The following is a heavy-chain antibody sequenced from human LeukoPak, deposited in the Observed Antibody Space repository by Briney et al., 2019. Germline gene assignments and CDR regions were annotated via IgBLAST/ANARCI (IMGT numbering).Heavy chain of an antibody. J-gene: IGHJ2*01. V-gene: IGHV3-23*01. D-gene: IGHD5-12*01. CDR2: ISGSGGST. CDR1: GFTFSSYA. Sequence: PGGSLRLSCTASGFTFSSYAMSWVRQAPGKGLEWVSAISGSGGSTYYADSVKGRFTISRDNSKNTLYLQMNSLRAEDTAVYYCAKGASGYDFRVLSWYFDLWGRGTLVTVSS. CDR3: AKGASGYDFRVLSWYFDL.